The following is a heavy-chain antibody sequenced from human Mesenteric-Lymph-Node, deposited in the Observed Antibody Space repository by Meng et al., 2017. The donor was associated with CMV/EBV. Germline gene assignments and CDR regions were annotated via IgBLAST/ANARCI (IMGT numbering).Heavy chain of an antibody. D-gene: IGHD1-14*01. Sequence: ASVKVSCKASGYSFLSYGIAWVRQAPGQGLEWMGWINGKNGNTKYAKRHQDRIIITMTTDTSSMTVHMELKSLTSDDTAVYYCGREGGAIPGFWGQGTLVTVSS. CDR3: GREGGAIPGF. J-gene: IGHJ4*02. V-gene: IGHV1-18*01. CDR1: GYSFLSYG. CDR2: INGKNGNT.